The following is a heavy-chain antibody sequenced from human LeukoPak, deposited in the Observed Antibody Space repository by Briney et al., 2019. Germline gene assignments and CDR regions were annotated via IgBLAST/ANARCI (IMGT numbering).Heavy chain of an antibody. D-gene: IGHD6-6*01. CDR2: ISYDGSNK. Sequence: GGSLRLSCAASGFTFSSYAMHWVRQAPGKGLEWVAVISYDGSNKYYADSVKGRFTISRDNSKNTLYLQMNSLRAEDTAVYYCTKVYRAARHLDYWGQGTLVTVSS. CDR1: GFTFSSYA. CDR3: TKVYRAARHLDY. J-gene: IGHJ4*02. V-gene: IGHV3-30-3*01.